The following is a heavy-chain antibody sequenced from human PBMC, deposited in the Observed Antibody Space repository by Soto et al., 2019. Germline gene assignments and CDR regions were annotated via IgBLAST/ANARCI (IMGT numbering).Heavy chain of an antibody. V-gene: IGHV3-23*01. D-gene: IGHD2-15*01. Sequence: GGSLRLSCAASGFTFSSYAMSWVRQAPGKGLEWVSAISGSGGSTYYADSVKGRFTISRDNSKNTLYLQMNSLRAEDTAVYYCAKGNIVVVVAAIGAFDIWGQGTMVTVSS. J-gene: IGHJ3*02. CDR2: ISGSGGST. CDR1: GFTFSSYA. CDR3: AKGNIVVVVAAIGAFDI.